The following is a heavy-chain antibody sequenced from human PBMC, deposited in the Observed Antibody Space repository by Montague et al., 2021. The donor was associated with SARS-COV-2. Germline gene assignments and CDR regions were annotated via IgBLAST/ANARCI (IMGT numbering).Heavy chain of an antibody. J-gene: IGHJ4*02. D-gene: IGHD6-13*01. Sequence: SLRLSCAASGFTFSSYAMSWARPAPGKGLEWVSCISDSGVYTYYADSVKGRFTISRDNSKNTLYLQMNNLRAEDTTVYYCASHPGYSSSWWGQGTLVIVSS. V-gene: IGHV3-23*01. CDR2: ISDSGVYT. CDR1: GFTFSSYA. CDR3: ASHPGYSSSW.